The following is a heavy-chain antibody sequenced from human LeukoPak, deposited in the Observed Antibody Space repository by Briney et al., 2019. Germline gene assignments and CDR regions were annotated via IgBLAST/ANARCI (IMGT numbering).Heavy chain of an antibody. CDR3: AKESSYSSGWYMSVRSNSYGMDV. CDR2: ISYDGSNK. D-gene: IGHD6-19*01. CDR1: GFTFSSYG. Sequence: GGSLRLSCAASGFTFSSYGMPWVRQAPGKGLEWVAVISYDGSNKYYADSVKGRFTISRDNSKNTLYLQMNSLRAEDTAVYYCAKESSYSSGWYMSVRSNSYGMDVWGQGTTVTVSS. J-gene: IGHJ6*02. V-gene: IGHV3-30*18.